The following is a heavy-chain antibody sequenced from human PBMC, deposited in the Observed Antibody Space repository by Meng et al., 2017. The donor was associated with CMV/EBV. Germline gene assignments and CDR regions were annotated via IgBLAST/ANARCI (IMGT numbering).Heavy chain of an antibody. Sequence: SLKISCAASGFTFDDYAMHWVRQAPGKGLEWVSGISWNSGSIGYADSVKGRFTISRDNAKNSLYLQMNSLRAEDTAVYYCAREGYSSGWYPGGYLDLWGRGALVTVSS. CDR2: ISWNSGSI. CDR1: GFTFDDYA. V-gene: IGHV3-9*01. J-gene: IGHJ2*01. CDR3: AREGYSSGWYPGGYLDL. D-gene: IGHD6-19*01.